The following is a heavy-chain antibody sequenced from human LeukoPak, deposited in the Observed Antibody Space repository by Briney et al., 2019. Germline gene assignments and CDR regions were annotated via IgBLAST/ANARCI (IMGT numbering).Heavy chain of an antibody. J-gene: IGHJ3*02. Sequence: SETLSLTCSVSGGSLSGYYWSWIRQPAGKGLEWIGRIYTSGSTNYSPSLQSRVTMSVDTSKNQFSLKLSSVTAADTAVYYCARDRISAVADAFDIWGHGTMVTVSS. V-gene: IGHV4-4*07. CDR1: GGSLSGYY. CDR3: ARDRISAVADAFDI. CDR2: IYTSGST. D-gene: IGHD2/OR15-2a*01.